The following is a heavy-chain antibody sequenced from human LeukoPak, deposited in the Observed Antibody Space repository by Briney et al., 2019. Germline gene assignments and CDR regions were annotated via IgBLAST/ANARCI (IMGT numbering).Heavy chain of an antibody. Sequence: KPSETLSLTCTVSGGSISGTSYYWGWIRQPPGKGLEWIGSIYSSGSTYYNPSLKSRVTISLDTSKNQFSLQLSSVTAADTAVYYCARVTSYSLHYYYYYYMDVWGKGTTVTVSS. V-gene: IGHV4-39*07. CDR3: ARVTSYSLHYYYYYYMDV. J-gene: IGHJ6*03. D-gene: IGHD3-10*01. CDR2: IYSSGST. CDR1: GGSISGTSYY.